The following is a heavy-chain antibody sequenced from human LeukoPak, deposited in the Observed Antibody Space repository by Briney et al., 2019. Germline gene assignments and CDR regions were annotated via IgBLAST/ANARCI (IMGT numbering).Heavy chain of an antibody. CDR2: IYTNGST. CDR1: GGSISSGGYY. Sequence: PSQTLSLTCTVSGGSISSGGYYWSWIRQPAGKGLEWIGHIYTNGSTNYNPSLKSRVTMSVDTSKNQFSLKLSSVTAADTAVYFCARDVAGTFSYWGQGVLVTVSS. V-gene: IGHV4-61*09. D-gene: IGHD2-15*01. CDR3: ARDVAGTFSY. J-gene: IGHJ4*02.